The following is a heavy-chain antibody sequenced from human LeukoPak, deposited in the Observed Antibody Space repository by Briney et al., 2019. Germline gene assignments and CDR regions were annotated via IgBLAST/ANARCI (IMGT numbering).Heavy chain of an antibody. CDR3: ARSFYPLTTVRPPEY. J-gene: IGHJ4*02. Sequence: SVKVSCKASGYTFTSYYMHWVRQAPGQGLEWMGGIIPIFGTANYAQKFQGRVTITADESTSTAYMELSSLRSEDTAVYYCARSFYPLTTVRPPEYWGQGTLVTVSS. CDR2: IIPIFGTA. V-gene: IGHV1-69*13. CDR1: GYTFTSYY. D-gene: IGHD4-17*01.